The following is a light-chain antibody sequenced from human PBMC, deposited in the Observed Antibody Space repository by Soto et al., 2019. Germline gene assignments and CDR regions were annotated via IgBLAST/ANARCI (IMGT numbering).Light chain of an antibody. CDR2: DAS. J-gene: IGKJ2*01. CDR1: QDIRNY. CDR3: QQYENVPLT. V-gene: IGKV1-33*01. Sequence: DNQMTQSPSSLSASVGDRVTITCQASQDIRNYLNWYQQKPGKAPKLLIYDASNLETGVPSRFSGSGYGTDFTFTISSLQPEDIATYYCQQYENVPLTFGQGTKLEMK.